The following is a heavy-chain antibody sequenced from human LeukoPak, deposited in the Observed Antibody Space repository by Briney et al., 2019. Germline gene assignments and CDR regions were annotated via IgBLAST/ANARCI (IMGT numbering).Heavy chain of an antibody. CDR3: AKDFLPTAAILYYYYGMDV. Sequence: PGGSLRLSCAASGFTFDDYAMHWVRQAPGKGLEWVSLISGDGGSTYYADSVKGRFTISRDNSKNSLYLQMNSLRTEDTALYYCAKDFLPTAAILYYYYGMDVWGQGTTVTVSS. D-gene: IGHD2-2*01. J-gene: IGHJ6*02. V-gene: IGHV3-43*02. CDR2: ISGDGGST. CDR1: GFTFDDYA.